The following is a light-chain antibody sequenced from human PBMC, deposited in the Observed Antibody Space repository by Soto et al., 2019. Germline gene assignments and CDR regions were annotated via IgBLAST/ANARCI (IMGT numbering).Light chain of an antibody. CDR2: AAS. CDR1: QSISSY. CDR3: QQSYSTPRT. Sequence: DIQMTQSPSSLSASVGDRVTITCRASQSISSYLNWYQQKPGKVPKLLIYAASSLQSGVPSRFSGSGSGTDFTLTISSLQPEDFEASYCQQSYSTPRTFGQGTKVDIK. V-gene: IGKV1-39*01. J-gene: IGKJ1*01.